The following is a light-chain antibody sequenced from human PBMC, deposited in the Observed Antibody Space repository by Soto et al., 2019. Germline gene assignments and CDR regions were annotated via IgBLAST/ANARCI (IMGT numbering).Light chain of an antibody. CDR3: HQYYSWPRGT. J-gene: IGKJ1*01. Sequence: EIVMTQSPATLSVSPGERVTLSCRASQNIITNLAWYQQKPGQAPRLLIFFASTRVTGIPARFSGSGSGTEFTLTISSLQSEDFAVYYCHQYYSWPRGTFGQGTKVDIK. CDR2: FAS. V-gene: IGKV3-15*01. CDR1: QNIITN.